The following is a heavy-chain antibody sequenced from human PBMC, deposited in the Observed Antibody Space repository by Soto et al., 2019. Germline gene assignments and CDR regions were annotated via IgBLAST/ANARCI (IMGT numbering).Heavy chain of an antibody. CDR2: IWYDGSNK. CDR3: ARDDQLVVYYYGMDV. Sequence: GGSLRLSCAASGFTFSSYGMHWVRQAPGKGLEWVAVIWYDGSNKYYADSVKGRFTISRDNSKNTLYLQMNSLRAEDTAVYYCARDDQLVVYYYGMDVWGQGTTVTVSS. D-gene: IGHD6-6*01. J-gene: IGHJ6*02. CDR1: GFTFSSYG. V-gene: IGHV3-33*01.